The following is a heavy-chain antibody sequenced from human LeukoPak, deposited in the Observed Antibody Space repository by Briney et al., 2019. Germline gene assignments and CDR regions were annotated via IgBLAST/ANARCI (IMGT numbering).Heavy chain of an antibody. CDR1: GYTFTNSA. CDR3: ARDGGYCSSTSCYAAFDI. D-gene: IGHD2-2*01. J-gene: IGHJ3*02. CDR2: INAGNGNT. V-gene: IGHV1-3*01. Sequence: ASVKVSCKASGYTFTNSAMHCVRQAPGQRLEWMGWINAGNGNTRYSQKFQGRVTITRDTSASTAYMELSSLRSQDTAVYCCARDGGYCSSTSCYAAFDIWGQGTMVTVSS.